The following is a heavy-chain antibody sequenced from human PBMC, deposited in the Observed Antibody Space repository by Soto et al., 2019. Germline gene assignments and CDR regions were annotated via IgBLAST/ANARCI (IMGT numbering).Heavy chain of an antibody. J-gene: IGHJ3*02. D-gene: IGHD3-16*02. V-gene: IGHV1-18*01. Sequence: ASVKVSCKASGYTFTSYGISWVQQAPGQGLEWMGWISAYNGNTNYAQKLQGRVTMTTDTSTSTAYMELRSLRSDDTAVYYCAREFDYIWGSYRYTAAFDIWGQGTMVTVSS. CDR3: AREFDYIWGSYRYTAAFDI. CDR2: ISAYNGNT. CDR1: GYTFTSYG.